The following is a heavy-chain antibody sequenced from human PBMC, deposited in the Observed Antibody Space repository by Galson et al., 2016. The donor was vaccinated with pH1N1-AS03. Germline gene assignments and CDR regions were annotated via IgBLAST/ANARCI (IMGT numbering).Heavy chain of an antibody. Sequence: PALVTPPQTLTLTCTFSGFSLRTSGVGVGWIRQAPGKALEWLAIIYWNDDIRYSPSLRNRLTITKDTSKSQVVLTMTNMDPVDTATYFCARAYYGDFADWLDPWGQGTLVTVSS. J-gene: IGHJ5*02. D-gene: IGHD4-17*01. CDR2: IYWNDDI. CDR3: ARAYYGDFADWLDP. CDR1: GFSLRTSGVG. V-gene: IGHV2-5*01.